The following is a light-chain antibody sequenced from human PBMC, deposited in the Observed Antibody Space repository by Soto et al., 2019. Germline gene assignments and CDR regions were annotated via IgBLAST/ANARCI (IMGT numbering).Light chain of an antibody. V-gene: IGLV2-14*01. Sequence: QSALTQPASVSGSPGQSITISCTGTSSDVGGYNYVSWYQQHPGKAPKLMIYDVSNRPSGVSNRFSGSNSGNTASLTISGLQAQHVSDYYYSSYTSSSTLYVFGTGTQLTVL. CDR3: SSYTSSSTLYV. CDR2: DVS. CDR1: SSDVGGYNY. J-gene: IGLJ1*01.